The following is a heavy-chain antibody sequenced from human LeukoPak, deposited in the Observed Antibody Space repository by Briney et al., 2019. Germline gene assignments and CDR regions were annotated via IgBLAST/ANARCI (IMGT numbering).Heavy chain of an antibody. V-gene: IGHV3-9*01. CDR3: AKAPGYYYDSSGYLSYFDY. CDR2: ISWNSGSI. D-gene: IGHD3-22*01. J-gene: IGHJ4*02. CDR1: GFTFDDYA. Sequence: PGRSLRLSCAASGFTFDDYAMHWVRQAPGKGLEWVSGISWNSGSIGYADSVKGRFTISRDNAKNSLYLQMNSLRAEDTALYYCAKAPGYYYDSSGYLSYFDYWGQGTLVTVSS.